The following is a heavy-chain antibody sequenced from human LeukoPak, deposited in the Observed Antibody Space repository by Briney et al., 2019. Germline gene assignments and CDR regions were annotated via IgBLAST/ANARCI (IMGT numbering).Heavy chain of an antibody. CDR3: ARDGYGGFDY. CDR1: GFXFSTYW. D-gene: IGHD2-15*01. J-gene: IGHJ4*02. Sequence: GGSLRLSCAASGFXFSTYWIHWVRQAPGKGLVWVSRINSDGTSTSYADSVKGRFTISRDNTKNTLYLQMNSLRAEDTAVYYCARDGYGGFDYWGQGTLVTVSS. CDR2: INSDGTST. V-gene: IGHV3-74*01.